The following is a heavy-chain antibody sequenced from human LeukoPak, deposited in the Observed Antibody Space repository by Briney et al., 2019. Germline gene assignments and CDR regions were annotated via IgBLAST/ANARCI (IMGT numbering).Heavy chain of an antibody. Sequence: QPGGSLRLSCAASGFTFSSYGMHWVRQAPGKGLEWVAVISYDGSNKYYADSVKGRFTISRDNSKNTLYLQMNSLRAEDTAVYYCAKDLYDYVWGSYRRDAFDIWGQGTKVTVSS. J-gene: IGHJ3*02. CDR3: AKDLYDYVWGSYRRDAFDI. CDR1: GFTFSSYG. D-gene: IGHD3-16*02. V-gene: IGHV3-30*18. CDR2: ISYDGSNK.